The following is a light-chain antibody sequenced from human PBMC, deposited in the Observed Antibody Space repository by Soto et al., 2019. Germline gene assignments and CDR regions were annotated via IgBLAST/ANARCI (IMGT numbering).Light chain of an antibody. CDR2: GTS. CDR3: QQYDDWPRT. V-gene: IGKV3D-15*01. CDR1: QSVSSY. J-gene: IGKJ1*01. Sequence: EIVLTQSPATLSLSPGERATLSCRASQSVSSYLGWYQQKPGQAPRLLIYGTSTRATGIPARFGGSGSGTEFTLTVSSLQSEDFAVYYCQQYDDWPRTFGQGTKVDI.